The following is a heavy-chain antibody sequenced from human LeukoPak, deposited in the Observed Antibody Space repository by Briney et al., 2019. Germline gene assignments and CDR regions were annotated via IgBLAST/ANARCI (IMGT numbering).Heavy chain of an antibody. CDR3: ARVSVGY. CDR2: INHSGST. Sequence: SETLSLTCAVYGGSFSGYYWSWIRQPPGKGLEWIGEINHSGSTNYNPPLKSRVTISIDTSKNQFSLKLSSVTAADAAVYYCARVSVGYWGQGTLVTVSS. J-gene: IGHJ4*02. CDR1: GGSFSGYY. V-gene: IGHV4-34*01. D-gene: IGHD1-26*01.